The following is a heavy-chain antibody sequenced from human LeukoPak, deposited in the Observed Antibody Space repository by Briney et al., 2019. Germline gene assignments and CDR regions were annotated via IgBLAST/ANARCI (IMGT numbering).Heavy chain of an antibody. CDR1: GFTFSLFG. D-gene: IGHD3-10*01. V-gene: IGHV3-48*04. J-gene: IGHJ6*02. CDR2: ISSSRRTI. CDR3: AKIMVRGVNYYGMDV. Sequence: GGSLRLSCAASGFTFSLFGMTWVRQAPGKGLEWISYISSSRRTINYADSVKGRFTISRDNAKNSLYLQMNSLRAEDTALYYCAKIMVRGVNYYGMDVWGQGTTVTVSS.